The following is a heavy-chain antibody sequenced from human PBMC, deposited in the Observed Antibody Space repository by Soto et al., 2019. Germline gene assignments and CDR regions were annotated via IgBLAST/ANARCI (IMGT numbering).Heavy chain of an antibody. Sequence: QVQLQESGPGLVKPSQTRSLTCTVYGGYLSSGDYYWSWVRQPPGKGLEWIGYIYSSGSTSYNPSLKSRVTLSVDTSKNQFSLKLSSVTAADTAVYYCARRKGKFDYWGQGTLVTVSS. CDR3: ARRKGKFDY. V-gene: IGHV4-30-4*01. CDR2: IYSSGST. J-gene: IGHJ4*02. D-gene: IGHD3-10*01. CDR1: GGYLSSGDYY.